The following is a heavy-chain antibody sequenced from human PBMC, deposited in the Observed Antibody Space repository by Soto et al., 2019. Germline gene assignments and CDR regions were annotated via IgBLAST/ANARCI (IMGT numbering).Heavy chain of an antibody. CDR2: IXHSGSX. D-gene: IGHD6-25*01. Sequence: XXTLSLTCAVYCGSFTGYYWSWIRQPPGKGLEWIGEIXHSGSXNYNTYIKSRXXISVDKSXXPFYMKLSSVTAAETAVYYCARRKLRLEPAFSYWGQGTLVTVSS. V-gene: IGHV4-34*01. CDR1: CGSFTGYY. CDR3: ARRKLRLEPAFSY. J-gene: IGHJ4*02.